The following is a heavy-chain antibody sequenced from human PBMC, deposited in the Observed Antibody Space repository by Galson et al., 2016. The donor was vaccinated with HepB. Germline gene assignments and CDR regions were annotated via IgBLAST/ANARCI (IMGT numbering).Heavy chain of an antibody. V-gene: IGHV3-30*18. CDR2: ISYDGNKK. Sequence: SLRLSCAASGFSFSSFGMHWVRQAPGKGLEWVAVISYDGNKKHYRDSVKGRITISRDNSKNTVYLQVNSLRAEDTAVYYCAKTLPGVTNYDFWSGIYMNSFDIWGHGTMVTVSS. D-gene: IGHD3-3*01. CDR1: GFSFSSFG. J-gene: IGHJ3*02. CDR3: AKTLPGVTNYDFWSGIYMNSFDI.